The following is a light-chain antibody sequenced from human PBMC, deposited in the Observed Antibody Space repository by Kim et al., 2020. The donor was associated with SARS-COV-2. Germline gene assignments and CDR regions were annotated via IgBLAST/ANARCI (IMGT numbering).Light chain of an antibody. V-gene: IGKV3-15*01. CDR2: AAS. J-gene: IGKJ5*01. CDR3: QQYNNGVT. CDR1: QNINSD. Sequence: EIVMTQSPATLSVSPGERATLSCRASQNINSDLVWYQQKPGQAPRLLIYAASIRATGIPARFSGSGSGTDFTLTISSLQSEDFAVYYCQQYNNGVTFGQGTRLDIK.